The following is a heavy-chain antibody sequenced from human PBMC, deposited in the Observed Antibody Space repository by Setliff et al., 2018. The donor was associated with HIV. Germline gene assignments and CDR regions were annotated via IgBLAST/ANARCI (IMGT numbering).Heavy chain of an antibody. Sequence: SETLSLTCTVSGGSISSGGYYWSWIRQHPGKGLEWIGYIYYSGSTYYNPSLKSRVTMSVDTSKNQFSLKLSSVTAADTAVYYCARARGLLPYYYLDVWGKGTTVAVSS. CDR2: IYYSGST. J-gene: IGHJ6*03. CDR3: ARARGLLPYYYLDV. V-gene: IGHV4-31*03. CDR1: GGSISSGGYY. D-gene: IGHD3-10*01.